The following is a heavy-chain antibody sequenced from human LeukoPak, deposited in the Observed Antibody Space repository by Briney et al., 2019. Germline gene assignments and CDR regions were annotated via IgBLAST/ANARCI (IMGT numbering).Heavy chain of an antibody. CDR1: GGTFSSYA. D-gene: IGHD6-13*01. V-gene: IGHV1-69*05. Sequence: SVKISCKASGGTFSSYAISWVRQAPGQGLECMGRIIPIFGTANYAQKFQGRVTITTDESTSTAYMELSSLRSEDTAVYYCAIILRQQLVQSDYRGQGTLVTVSS. J-gene: IGHJ4*02. CDR3: AIILRQQLVQSDY. CDR2: IIPIFGTA.